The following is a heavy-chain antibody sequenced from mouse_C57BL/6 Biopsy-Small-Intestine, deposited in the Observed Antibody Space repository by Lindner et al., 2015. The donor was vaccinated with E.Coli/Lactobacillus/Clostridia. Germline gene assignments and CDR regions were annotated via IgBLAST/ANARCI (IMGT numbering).Heavy chain of an antibody. D-gene: IGHD2-5*01. Sequence: VQLQESGPELVKPGTSVKMSCKASGYTFTSIFMHWVKQKPGQGLEWIGYVNPYTDNTKYNEMFKGKATLTSDKSSSTAYMELSSLTSEDSAVYFCARSYFSNQGAMDYWGQGTSVTVSS. J-gene: IGHJ4*01. CDR1: GYTFTSIF. CDR3: ARSYFSNQGAMDY. CDR2: VNPYTDNT. V-gene: IGHV1-14*01.